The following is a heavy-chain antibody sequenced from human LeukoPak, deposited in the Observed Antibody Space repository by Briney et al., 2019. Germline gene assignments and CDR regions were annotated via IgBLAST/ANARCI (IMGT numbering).Heavy chain of an antibody. J-gene: IGHJ3*02. Sequence: GGSLRLSCAASGFTFSSYSMNWVRQAPGKGLEWVSYISSSSSTIYYADSVKGRFTISRDNAKNSLYLQMNSLRAEDTAVYYCAREDSSSSYDAFDIWGQGTMVTVSS. V-gene: IGHV3-48*01. CDR3: AREDSSSSYDAFDI. D-gene: IGHD6-6*01. CDR1: GFTFSSYS. CDR2: ISSSSSTI.